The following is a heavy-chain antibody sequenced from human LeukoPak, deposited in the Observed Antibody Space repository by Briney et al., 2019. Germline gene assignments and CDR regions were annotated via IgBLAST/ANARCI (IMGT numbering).Heavy chain of an antibody. CDR3: AKGSSGYFVDL. J-gene: IGHJ5*02. D-gene: IGHD3-22*01. CDR1: GFTFSDYS. CDR2: ITNRGNST. V-gene: IGHV3-11*01. Sequence: NPGGSLRLSCAASGFTFSDYSMSWIRQAPGKGLEWVSYITNRGNSTYYADSVGGRFTISRDNTKNTLFLQMNSLRAEDTALYYCAKGSSGYFVDLWGQGTLVTVSS.